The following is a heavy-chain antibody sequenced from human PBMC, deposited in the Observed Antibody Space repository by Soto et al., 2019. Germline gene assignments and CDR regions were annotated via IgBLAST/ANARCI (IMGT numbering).Heavy chain of an antibody. D-gene: IGHD7-27*01. CDR2: MNSDGSST. CDR3: ATDLGTGY. Sequence: EVQLVESGGGLVQPGGSLRLSCAASGFTFSSYWMHWVRQAPGKGLVWVSRMNSDGSSTSYADSVKGRFTISRDNAKNTLYLQMNSLKTEDTAVYYCATDLGTGYWGQGTLVTASS. V-gene: IGHV3-74*01. J-gene: IGHJ4*02. CDR1: GFTFSSYW.